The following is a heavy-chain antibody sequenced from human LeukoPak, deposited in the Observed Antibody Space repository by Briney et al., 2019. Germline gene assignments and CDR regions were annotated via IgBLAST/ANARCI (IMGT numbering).Heavy chain of an antibody. J-gene: IGHJ4*02. CDR3: ARDGEMATIENYFAY. V-gene: IGHV4-39*07. CDR1: AGSISSSSYY. Sequence: SETLSLTCTVSAGSISSSSYYWGWIRQPPGKGLEWIGSIYYSGSTHYNPSLKSRVTISVDTSKNQFSLKLSSVTAADTAVYYCARDGEMATIENYFAYWGQGTLVTVSS. D-gene: IGHD5-24*01. CDR2: IYYSGST.